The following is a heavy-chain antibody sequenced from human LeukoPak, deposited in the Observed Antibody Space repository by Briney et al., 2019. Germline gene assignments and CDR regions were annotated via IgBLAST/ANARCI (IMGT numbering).Heavy chain of an antibody. CDR1: GFTFSSYW. CDR3: ARGRAGYGSSWPYYYYYYMDV. D-gene: IGHD6-13*01. CDR2: IKQDGSEK. J-gene: IGHJ6*03. Sequence: GGSLRLSCAASGFTFSSYWMSWVRQAPGKGLEWVANIKQDGSEKYYVDSVKGRFTISRDNAKNSLYLQMNSLRAEDTAVYYCARGRAGYGSSWPYYYYYYMDVWGKGTTVTVSS. V-gene: IGHV3-7*01.